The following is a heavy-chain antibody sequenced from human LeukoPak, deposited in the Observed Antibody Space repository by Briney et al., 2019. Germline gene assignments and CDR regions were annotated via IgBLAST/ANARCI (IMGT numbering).Heavy chain of an antibody. J-gene: IGHJ4*02. CDR3: ARTMITFGGVIAGLDY. V-gene: IGHV3-11*04. CDR2: ISSSGSTI. CDR1: GFTVSSNY. Sequence: GGSLRLSCAASGFTVSSNYMSWVRQAPGKGLEWVSYISSSGSTIYYADSGKGRFTISRDNAKNSLYLQMNSLRAEDTAVYYCARTMITFGGVIAGLDYWGQGTLVTVSS. D-gene: IGHD3-16*02.